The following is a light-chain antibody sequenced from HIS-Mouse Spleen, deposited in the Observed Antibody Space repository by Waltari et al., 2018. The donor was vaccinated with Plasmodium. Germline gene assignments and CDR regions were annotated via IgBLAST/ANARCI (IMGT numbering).Light chain of an antibody. V-gene: IGKV3-15*01. CDR2: GAS. J-gene: IGKJ3*01. Sequence: EIVMTQSPATLSVSPGERATLSCRASQSVRSNLAWYQQKPGQAPRLLIYGASTRATGIPARFSGSGSGTEFTRTISSLQSEDFAVYYCQQYNNWSFTFGPGTKVDIK. CDR1: QSVRSN. CDR3: QQYNNWSFT.